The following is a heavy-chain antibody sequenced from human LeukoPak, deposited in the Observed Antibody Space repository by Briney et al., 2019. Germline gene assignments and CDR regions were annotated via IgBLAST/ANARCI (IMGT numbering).Heavy chain of an antibody. Sequence: SETLSLTCTVSGGSISSGDYYWSWIRQPPGKGLEWIGYIYYSGSTYYNPSLKSRVTISVDTSKNQFSLKLSSVTAADTAVYYCARGSYSNYYHFYYYYGMDVWGQGTTVTVSS. CDR2: IYYSGST. CDR3: ARGSYSNYYHFYYYYGMDV. V-gene: IGHV4-30-4*01. CDR1: GGSISSGDYY. D-gene: IGHD4-11*01. J-gene: IGHJ6*02.